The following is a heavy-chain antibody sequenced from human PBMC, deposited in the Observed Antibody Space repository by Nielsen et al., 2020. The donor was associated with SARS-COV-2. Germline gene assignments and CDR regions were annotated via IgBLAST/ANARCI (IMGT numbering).Heavy chain of an antibody. Sequence: GGSLRLSCAASGFTFSSYGMHWVRQAPGKGLEWVAVIWYDGSNKYYADSVKGRFTISRDNSKNTLYLQMNSLRVEDTAIYYCTKGAQLGDYWGQGTLVTVSS. CDR2: IWYDGSNK. D-gene: IGHD6-13*01. V-gene: IGHV3-30*02. CDR1: GFTFSSYG. CDR3: TKGAQLGDY. J-gene: IGHJ4*02.